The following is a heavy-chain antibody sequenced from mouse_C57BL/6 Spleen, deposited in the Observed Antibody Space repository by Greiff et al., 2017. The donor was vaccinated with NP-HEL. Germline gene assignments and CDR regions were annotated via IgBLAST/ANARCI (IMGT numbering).Heavy chain of an antibody. Sequence: VQLQQSGAELVRPGASVKLSCTASGFNIKDDYMHWVKQRPEQGLEWIGWIDPENGDTEYASKFQGKATITADTSSNTAYLQLSSLTSEDTAVYYCTTGITTVVATAYWGQGTLVTVSA. D-gene: IGHD1-1*01. CDR2: IDPENGDT. CDR1: GFNIKDDY. V-gene: IGHV14-4*01. J-gene: IGHJ3*01. CDR3: TTGITTVVATAY.